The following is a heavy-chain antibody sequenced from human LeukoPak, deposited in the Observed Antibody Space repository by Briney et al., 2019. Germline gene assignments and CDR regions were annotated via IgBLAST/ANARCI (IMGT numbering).Heavy chain of an antibody. J-gene: IGHJ4*02. CDR3: AISYGGYVLDS. CDR2: AYYSGST. D-gene: IGHD5-12*01. CDR1: GASVSNHY. Sequence: PSETLPLTCSVSGASVSNHYCTCIRQPPGKRLEWIGYAYYSGSTKYNASLKSRGTISVDTSKNQFSLRLNSVTAADTAVYYCAISYGGYVLDSWGQGTLVIVSS. V-gene: IGHV4-59*02.